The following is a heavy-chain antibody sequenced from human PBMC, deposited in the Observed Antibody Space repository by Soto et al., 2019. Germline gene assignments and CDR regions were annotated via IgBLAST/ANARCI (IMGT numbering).Heavy chain of an antibody. CDR2: IYNTGST. Sequence: SETLSLTCTVSGVSVNSDNYYWSWIRQPPGKGLEWIGHIYNTGSTTYNPSLKSRVAISLDTSRNHFSLSLNSVTAADTAVFYCAREYSNSPEAFDFWGRGTLVTVSS. V-gene: IGHV4-61*03. CDR1: GVSVNSDNYY. J-gene: IGHJ4*02. D-gene: IGHD6-6*01. CDR3: AREYSNSPEAFDF.